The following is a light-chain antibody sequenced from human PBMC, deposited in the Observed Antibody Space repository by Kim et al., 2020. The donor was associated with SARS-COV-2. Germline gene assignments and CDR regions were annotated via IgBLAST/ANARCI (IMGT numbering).Light chain of an antibody. V-gene: IGLV3-1*01. Sequence: SYELTQPPSVSVSPGQTASITCSGDKLEDKYVCWYQQKAGQSPVLLIYQDTKWPSGIPERFSGSSSGNTATLTISGTQPMDEADYYCQTWDSGSVIFGGGTKLTVL. J-gene: IGLJ2*01. CDR2: QDT. CDR3: QTWDSGSVI. CDR1: KLEDKY.